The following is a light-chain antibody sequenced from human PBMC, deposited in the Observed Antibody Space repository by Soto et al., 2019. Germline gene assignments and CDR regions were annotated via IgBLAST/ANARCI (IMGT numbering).Light chain of an antibody. V-gene: IGKV3-20*01. CDR3: QQYGTSPYT. CDR2: GAS. Sequence: EFVLTQSPGTLSLSPGERATLSCRASQSVSSSYLAWYQQKPGQAPRLLIYGASNRATDIPDRFSGSGSGTDFTLTISRLEPEDFAVYYCQQYGTSPYTIGQGTKLEIK. J-gene: IGKJ2*01. CDR1: QSVSSSY.